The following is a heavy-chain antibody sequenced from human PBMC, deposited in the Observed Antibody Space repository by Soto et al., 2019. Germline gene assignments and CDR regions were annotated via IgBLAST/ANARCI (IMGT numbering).Heavy chain of an antibody. D-gene: IGHD3-10*01. CDR2: ISAYNGNT. CDR1: GYTFTSYA. V-gene: IGHV1-18*01. J-gene: IGHJ4*02. Sequence: ASVKVSCKASGYTFTSYAMHWVRQAPGQRLEWMGWISAYNGNTNYAQKLQGRVTMTTDTSTSTAYMELRSLRSDDTAVYYCARDLDPHYYGSGRPLWDWGQGTRVTVAS. CDR3: ARDLDPHYYGSGRPLWD.